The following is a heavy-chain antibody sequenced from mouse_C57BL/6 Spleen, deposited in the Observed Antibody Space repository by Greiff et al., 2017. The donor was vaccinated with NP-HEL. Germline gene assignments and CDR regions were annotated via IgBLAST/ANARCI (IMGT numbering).Heavy chain of an antibody. J-gene: IGHJ4*01. CDR1: GYTFTTYP. Sequence: QVHVKQSGAELVKPGASVKMSCKASGYTFTTYPIEWMKQNHGKSLEWIGNFHPYNDDTKYNEKFKGKATLTVEKSSSTVYLELSRLTSDDSAVYYCARSVYDYDDAMDYWGQGTSVTVSS. CDR3: ARSVYDYDDAMDY. D-gene: IGHD2-4*01. CDR2: FHPYNDDT. V-gene: IGHV1-47*01.